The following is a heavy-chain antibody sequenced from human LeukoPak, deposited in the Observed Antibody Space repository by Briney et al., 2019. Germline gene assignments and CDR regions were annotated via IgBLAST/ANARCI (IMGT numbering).Heavy chain of an antibody. CDR1: GFTFSSYS. Sequence: GGSLRLSCAASGFTFSSYSMNWVRQAPGKGLEWVSSISSSSSYIYYADSVKGRFTISRDNAKTSLYLQMNSLRAEDTAVYYCARDGLFTGDAFDIWGQGTMVTVSS. CDR2: ISSSSSYI. D-gene: IGHD1-14*01. V-gene: IGHV3-21*01. J-gene: IGHJ3*02. CDR3: ARDGLFTGDAFDI.